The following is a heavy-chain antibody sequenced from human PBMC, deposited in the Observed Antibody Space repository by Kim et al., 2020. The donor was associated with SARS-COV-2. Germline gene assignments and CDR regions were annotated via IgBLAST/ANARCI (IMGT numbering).Heavy chain of an antibody. V-gene: IGHV4-59*01. D-gene: IGHD6-13*01. CDR2: IYYNGST. Sequence: SETLSLTCTVSGGSISSYYWSWIRQSPGKGLELIGHIYYNGSTNYNPSLKSRVTISLDTSKDQFSLKLSSLTAADTAVYYCARAGPSYSSSPIWFDPWGQGTLVTVSS. CDR1: GGSISSYY. J-gene: IGHJ5*02. CDR3: ARAGPSYSSSPIWFDP.